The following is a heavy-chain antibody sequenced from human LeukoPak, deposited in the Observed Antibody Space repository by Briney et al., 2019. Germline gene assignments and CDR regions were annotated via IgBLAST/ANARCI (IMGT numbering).Heavy chain of an antibody. V-gene: IGHV4-59*01. Sequence: PSETLSLTCAVSGGSISPYYWSWIRQPPGKGLEWIGYIYYSGTTNYNPSLKSRVTISLDTSKSHFSLNLSSMTAADTAIYYCAKVGAASRNYYYYGIDVWGQGTTVTVSS. CDR2: IYYSGTT. CDR1: GGSISPYY. CDR3: AKVGAASRNYYYYGIDV. J-gene: IGHJ6*02. D-gene: IGHD2-2*01.